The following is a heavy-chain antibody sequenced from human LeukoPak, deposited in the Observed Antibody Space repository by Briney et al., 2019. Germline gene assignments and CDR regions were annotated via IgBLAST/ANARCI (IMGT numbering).Heavy chain of an antibody. Sequence: GGSLRLSCAASGFTFSSYGMHWVRQAPGKGLEWVAFIRYDGSNKYYADSVKGRFTISRDNSKNTLYLRMNSLRAEDTAVYYCAKLPVLALRRTPQDPFDIWGQGTMVTVSS. V-gene: IGHV3-30*02. CDR3: AKLPVLALRRTPQDPFDI. CDR2: IRYDGSNK. D-gene: IGHD5-12*01. J-gene: IGHJ3*02. CDR1: GFTFSSYG.